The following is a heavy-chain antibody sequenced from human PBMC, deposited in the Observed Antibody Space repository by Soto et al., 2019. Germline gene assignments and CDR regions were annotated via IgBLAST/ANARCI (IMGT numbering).Heavy chain of an antibody. V-gene: IGHV4-4*07. CDR3: ATVSSGWYWGLDY. Sequence: QVQLQESGPGLVKPSETLSLTCTVSGGSISSYYWSWIRQPAGKGLEWIGRIYTSGSNNYNPSLKSRVTRSVDTSKNQYPLKLSSVTAADTAVYYWATVSSGWYWGLDYWGQGTLVTVSS. CDR1: GGSISSYY. CDR2: IYTSGSN. D-gene: IGHD6-19*01. J-gene: IGHJ4*02.